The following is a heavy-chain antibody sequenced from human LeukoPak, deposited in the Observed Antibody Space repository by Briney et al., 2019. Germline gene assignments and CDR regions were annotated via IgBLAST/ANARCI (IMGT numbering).Heavy chain of an antibody. Sequence: SETLSLTCAVYGGSFSVYYWSWIRQPPGKGLEWIGEINHSGSTNYNPSLKSRVTISVDTSKNQISLKLSSVTAADTAVYYCARGGDIVVVPAAMYFDYWGQGTLVTVSS. CDR1: GGSFSVYY. CDR3: ARGGDIVVVPAAMYFDY. V-gene: IGHV4-34*01. J-gene: IGHJ4*02. CDR2: INHSGST. D-gene: IGHD2-2*01.